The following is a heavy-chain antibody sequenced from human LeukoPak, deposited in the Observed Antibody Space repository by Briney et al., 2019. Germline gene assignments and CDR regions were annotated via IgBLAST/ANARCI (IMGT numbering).Heavy chain of an antibody. CDR2: INPNSGGT. CDR1: GYTFTGYY. V-gene: IGHV1-2*02. CDR3: ARDLLVVRDRKDY. J-gene: IGHJ4*02. Sequence: ASVKVSCKASGYTFTGYYMHWVRQAPGQGLEWMGWINPNSGGTNYAQKFQGRVTMTRDTSISTAYMELSRLRSDDTAVYYCARDLLVVRDRKDYWGQGTLVTVSS. D-gene: IGHD1-26*01.